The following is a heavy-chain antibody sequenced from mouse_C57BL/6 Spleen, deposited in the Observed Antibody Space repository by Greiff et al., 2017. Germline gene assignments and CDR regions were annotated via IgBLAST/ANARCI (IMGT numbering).Heavy chain of an antibody. V-gene: IGHV1-53*01. D-gene: IGHD1-1*01. CDR3: ARDGSSGWYFDV. CDR1: GYTFTSYW. J-gene: IGHJ1*03. Sequence: QVQLQQPGTELVKPGASVKLSCKASGYTFTSYWMHWVKQRPGQGLEWIGNINPSNGGTNYNEKFKSKATLTVDKASSTAYMQLSSLTSEDSAVYYCARDGSSGWYFDVWGTGTTVTVSS. CDR2: INPSNGGT.